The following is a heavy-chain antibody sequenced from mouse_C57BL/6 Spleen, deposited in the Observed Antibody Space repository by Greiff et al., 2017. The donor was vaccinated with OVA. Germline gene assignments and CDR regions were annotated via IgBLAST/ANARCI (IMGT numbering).Heavy chain of an antibody. CDR3: ARALYYGSDFDV. J-gene: IGHJ1*03. CDR2: IYPGDGDT. Sequence: VQLQQSGPELVKPGASVKISCKASGYAFSSSWMNWVKQRPGKGLEWIGRIYPGDGDTNYNGKFKDKATLTADKSSSTAYMQLSSLTSEDSAVYFCARALYYGSDFDVWGTGTTVTVSS. V-gene: IGHV1-82*01. D-gene: IGHD1-1*01. CDR1: GYAFSSSW.